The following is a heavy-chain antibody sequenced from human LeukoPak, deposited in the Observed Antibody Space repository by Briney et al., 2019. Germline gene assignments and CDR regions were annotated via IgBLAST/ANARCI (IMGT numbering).Heavy chain of an antibody. CDR2: ISDGGGST. D-gene: IGHD6-19*01. J-gene: IGHJ4*02. CDR3: TYVISGWAFEY. V-gene: IGHV3-23*01. CDR1: GFTFSNYI. Sequence: GGSLRLSCAASGFTFSNYIMTWVRQAPGKGLEWVSGISDGGGSTYYADSVRGRFTISRGSSKTTVFLQMNSLRAEDTAVYYCTYVISGWAFEYWGQGTLVTVSS.